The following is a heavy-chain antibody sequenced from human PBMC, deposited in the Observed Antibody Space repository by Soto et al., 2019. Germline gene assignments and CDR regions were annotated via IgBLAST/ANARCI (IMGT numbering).Heavy chain of an antibody. V-gene: IGHV1-69*06. CDR2: IIPIFGTA. Sequence: SVNVSFKASGGTFSSYAISWVRQAPGQGLEWMGGIIPIFGTANYAQKFQGRVTITADKSTSTAYMELSSLRSEDTAVYYCARNYYDSSGSYGIWGQGTMVTVSS. CDR3: ARNYYDSSGSYGI. CDR1: GGTFSSYA. D-gene: IGHD3-22*01. J-gene: IGHJ3*02.